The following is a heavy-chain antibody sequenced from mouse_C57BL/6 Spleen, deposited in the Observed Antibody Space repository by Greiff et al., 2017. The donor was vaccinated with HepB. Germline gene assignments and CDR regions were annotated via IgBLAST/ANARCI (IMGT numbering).Heavy chain of an antibody. CDR1: GYTFTSYW. CDR2: IYPGSGST. D-gene: IGHD2-5*01. V-gene: IGHV1-55*01. J-gene: IGHJ2*01. Sequence: VQLQQSGAELVKPGASVKMSCKASGYTFTSYWITWVKQRPGQGLEWIGDIYPGSGSTNYNEKFKSKATLTVDTSSSTAYMQLSSLTSEDSAVYYCARSDYSNNDYLDYWGQGTTLTVSS. CDR3: ARSDYSNNDYLDY.